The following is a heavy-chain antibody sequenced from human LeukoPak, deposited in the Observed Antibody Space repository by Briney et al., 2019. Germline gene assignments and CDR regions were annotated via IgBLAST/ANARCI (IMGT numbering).Heavy chain of an antibody. D-gene: IGHD2-21*01. CDR1: GLSFGNYA. J-gene: IGHJ5*01. CDR3: VKDPRDTYGTNWFVS. Sequence: PGGSLRLSCVASGLSFGNYAMSWVRHAPGKGLQWVSQISGTGGATWYAGFARDRFTISRDNSKKTLYLQMSGLRVEDTAMCYCVKDPRDTYGTNWFVSWGQGTLLIVSS. CDR2: ISGTGGAT. V-gene: IGHV3-23*01.